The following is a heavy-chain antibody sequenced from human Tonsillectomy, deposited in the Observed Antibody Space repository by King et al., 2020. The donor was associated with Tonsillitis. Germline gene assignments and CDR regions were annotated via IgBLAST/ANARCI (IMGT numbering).Heavy chain of an antibody. Sequence: QLVQSGGGLVKPGGSLRLSCAASGFTFSDRYMTWIRQAPGKGLEWVSYIGRSGTPIKHADSVMGRFTISRDDAKNSLYLQMNSLRAEDTAVYYCVRGFGSAPAGTGGDYWGQGTLVTVSS. D-gene: IGHD6-13*01. CDR3: VRGFGSAPAGTGGDY. CDR2: IGRSGTPI. CDR1: GFTFSDRY. V-gene: IGHV3-11*01. J-gene: IGHJ4*02.